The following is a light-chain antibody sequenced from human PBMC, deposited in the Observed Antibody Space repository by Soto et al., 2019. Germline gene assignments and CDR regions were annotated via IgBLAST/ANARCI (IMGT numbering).Light chain of an antibody. V-gene: IGLV2-23*01. CDR2: EGS. CDR1: SGDVGSYNL. J-gene: IGLJ3*02. Sequence: QSALTQPASVSGSPGQSITISCTGTSGDVGSYNLVSWYQHHPRKAPKLMIYEGSKRPSGVYNRFSVSKSGSTASLTVSGLQAEDEADYYCSSYAGSNNWVFGGGTTLTVL. CDR3: SSYAGSNNWV.